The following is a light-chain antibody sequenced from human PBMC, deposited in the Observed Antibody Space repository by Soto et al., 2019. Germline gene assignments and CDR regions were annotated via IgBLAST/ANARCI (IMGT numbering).Light chain of an antibody. CDR2: EVT. CDR3: SSYTSSSTLV. J-gene: IGLJ3*02. Sequence: QSVLTQPASVSGSPGQSITISCTGTSSDVGVYNYVSWYQQHPGKAPQLMIYEVTNRPSGVSNRFSGSKSGNTASLTISGLQAEDEADYYCSSYTSSSTLVFGGGTQLTVL. CDR1: SSDVGVYNY. V-gene: IGLV2-14*01.